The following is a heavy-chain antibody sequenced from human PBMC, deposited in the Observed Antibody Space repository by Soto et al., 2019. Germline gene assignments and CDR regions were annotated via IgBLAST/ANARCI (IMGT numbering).Heavy chain of an antibody. CDR1: GCSFTTYW. CDR2: IYPADSDT. J-gene: IGHJ4*02. D-gene: IGHD1-1*01. Sequence: GESLKISGKGSGCSFTTYWIGWVRQMPGKGLEWMGVIYPADSDTRYRPSFEGQVTFSADKSLSTAYLQWNSLKASDTARYYCARRRAWNDAFDFWGQGTLVTVSS. CDR3: ARRRAWNDAFDF. V-gene: IGHV5-51*01.